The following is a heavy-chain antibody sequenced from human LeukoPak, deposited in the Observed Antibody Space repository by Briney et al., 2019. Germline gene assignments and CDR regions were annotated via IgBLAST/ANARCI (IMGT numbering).Heavy chain of an antibody. CDR2: ISSSHI. J-gene: IGHJ4*02. CDR3: ARDHDWGFDY. V-gene: IGHV3-48*01. CDR1: GFTFKDYS. D-gene: IGHD2-21*01. Sequence: GGSLRLPCAASGFTFKDYSMNWVRQAPGKGLEFVSYISSSHIYYADSVKGRFTISRDNAKNSLYLEMNSLRAEDTAVYYCARDHDWGFDYWGQGILVTVSS.